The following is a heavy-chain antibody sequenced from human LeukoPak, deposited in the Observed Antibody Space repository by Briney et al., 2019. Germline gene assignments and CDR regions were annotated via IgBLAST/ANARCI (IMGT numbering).Heavy chain of an antibody. CDR1: GFTFSSYA. V-gene: IGHV3-30-3*01. D-gene: IGHD3-22*01. J-gene: IGHJ3*02. CDR2: ISYDGSNK. CDR3: ARNLSASWYDRPNDAFDI. Sequence: GGSLRLSCAASGFTFSSYAMHWVRQAPGKGLEWVAVISYDGSNKYYADSVKGRFTISRDNSKNTLYLQMNSLRAEDTAVYYCARNLSASWYDRPNDAFDIWGQGTMVTVSS.